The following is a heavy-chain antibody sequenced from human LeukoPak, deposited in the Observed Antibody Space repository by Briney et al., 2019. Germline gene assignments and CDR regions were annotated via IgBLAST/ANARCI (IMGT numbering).Heavy chain of an antibody. CDR3: ARDRSYYDSSGYQTPTRY. CDR2: ISSSGSTI. J-gene: IGHJ4*02. CDR1: GFTFSSYE. V-gene: IGHV3-48*03. Sequence: PGGSLRLSCAASGFTFSSYEMNWVRQAPGKGLEWVSYISSSGSTIYYADSVKGRFTISRDNAKNSLYLQMNSLRAEDTAVYYCARDRSYYDSSGYQTPTRYWGQGTLVTVSS. D-gene: IGHD3-22*01.